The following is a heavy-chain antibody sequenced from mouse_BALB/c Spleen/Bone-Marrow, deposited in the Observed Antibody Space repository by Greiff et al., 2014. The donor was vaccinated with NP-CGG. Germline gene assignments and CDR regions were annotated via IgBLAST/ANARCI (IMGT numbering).Heavy chain of an antibody. Sequence: QVTLKVSGAELARPGASVKLSCKASGYTFTSYWMQWLKQRPGQGLEWIGAFYPGDGDTRYSQKFKGKATWTADKSSSTAYMQLSSLASEDSAVYYCARVHYRNHEYFDVWGAGTAVTVSS. CDR1: GYTFTSYW. CDR3: ARVHYRNHEYFDV. D-gene: IGHD2-1*01. V-gene: IGHV1-87*01. CDR2: FYPGDGDT. J-gene: IGHJ1*01.